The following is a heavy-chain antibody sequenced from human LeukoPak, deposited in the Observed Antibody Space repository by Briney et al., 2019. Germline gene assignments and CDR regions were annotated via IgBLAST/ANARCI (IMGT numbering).Heavy chain of an antibody. J-gene: IGHJ4*02. V-gene: IGHV1-2*02. CDR2: INPNSGGT. CDR3: ARGGSGDSSGYSFDY. CDR1: GYTFTGYY. Sequence: ASVKVSCKASGYTFTGYYMHWVRQAPGQGLEWMGWINPNSGGTNYAQKFQGRVTMTRNTSISTAYMELSSLRSEDTAVYYCARGGSGDSSGYSFDYWGQGTLVTVSS. D-gene: IGHD3-22*01.